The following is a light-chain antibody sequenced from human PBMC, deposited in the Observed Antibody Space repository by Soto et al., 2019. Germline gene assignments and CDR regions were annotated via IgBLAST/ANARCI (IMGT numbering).Light chain of an antibody. CDR3: SSYTTSNTRQIV. V-gene: IGLV2-14*03. CDR2: DVS. J-gene: IGLJ1*01. Sequence: QSVLTQPASVSGSPGQSITISCTGTSSDVGGYNYVSWYQHHPGKAPKLIIYDVSNRPSGVSSPFSGSKSGNTASLTISGLQPEDEADYYCSSYTTSNTRQIVFGTGTK. CDR1: SSDVGGYNY.